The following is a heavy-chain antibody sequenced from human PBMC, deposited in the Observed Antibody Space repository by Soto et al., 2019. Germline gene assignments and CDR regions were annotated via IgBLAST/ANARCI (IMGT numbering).Heavy chain of an antibody. CDR1: GGSISSYY. D-gene: IGHD2-15*01. CDR3: ASSLGYCSGGSCYSRAKNWYFDL. Sequence: QVQLQESGPGLVKPSETLSLTCTVSGGSISSYYWSWIRQPPGKGLEWIGYIYYSGSTNYNPSLKSRVTISVDTSKNQFSLKLSSVTAADTAVYYCASSLGYCSGGSCYSRAKNWYFDLWGRGTLVTVSS. J-gene: IGHJ2*01. CDR2: IYYSGST. V-gene: IGHV4-59*01.